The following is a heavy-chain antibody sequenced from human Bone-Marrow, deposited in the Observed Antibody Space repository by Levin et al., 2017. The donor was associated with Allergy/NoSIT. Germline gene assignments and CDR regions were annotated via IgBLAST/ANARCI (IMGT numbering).Heavy chain of an antibody. J-gene: IGHJ6*02. CDR2: MSHDHDGNNK. CDR3: VRGIGGARISRFGVADPFYAMDV. Sequence: GGSLRLSCAASGLTVSSFAMLWVRHSPGKGLDWVATMSHDHDGNNKYYGDSVRGRFTISRDNSQNTLYLQMNGLRVDDTGIYFCVRGIGGARISRFGVADPFYAMDVWGQGTTVTVSS. CDR1: GLTVSSFA. V-gene: IGHV3-30*03. D-gene: IGHD3-3*01.